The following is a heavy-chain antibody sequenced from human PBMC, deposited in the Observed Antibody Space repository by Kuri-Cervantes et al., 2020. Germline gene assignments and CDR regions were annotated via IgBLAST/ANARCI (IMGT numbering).Heavy chain of an antibody. CDR2: ISGDGSTI. CDR1: GFPFSDYY. J-gene: IGHJ6*03. V-gene: IGHV3-11*04. CDR3: ARERGRTMVYYYYMGV. D-gene: IGHD3-10*01. Sequence: GESLKISCAASGFPFSDYYMSWIRQAPGKGLEWLSYISGDGSTIYYADSVKGRFTISRDNAKNSLYLQMNSLRAEDTAVYYCARERGRTMVYYYYMGVWGKGTTVTVSS.